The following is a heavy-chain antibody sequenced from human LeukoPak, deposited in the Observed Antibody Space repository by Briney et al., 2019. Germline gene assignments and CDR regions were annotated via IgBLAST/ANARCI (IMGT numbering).Heavy chain of an antibody. CDR1: GFTFSSYA. V-gene: IGHV3-30*04. Sequence: PGGSLRLSCAASGFTFSSYAMHWVRQAPGKGLEWVAVISYDGSNKYYADSVKGRFTISRDNSKNTLYLQMNSLRAEDTAVYYCARDQEDTAMVIGGNYFDYWGQGTLVTVSS. J-gene: IGHJ4*02. CDR2: ISYDGSNK. D-gene: IGHD5-18*01. CDR3: ARDQEDTAMVIGGNYFDY.